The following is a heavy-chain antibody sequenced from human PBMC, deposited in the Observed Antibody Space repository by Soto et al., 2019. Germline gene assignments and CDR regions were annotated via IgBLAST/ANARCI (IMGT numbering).Heavy chain of an antibody. CDR1: GGSISSGDYY. Sequence: SETLSLTCTVSGGSISSGDYYWSWIRQPPGKGLEWIGYIYYSGSTYYNPSLKSRVTISVVTSKNQFSLKLSSVTAADTAVYYCARVLSEYDAFDIWGQGTMVTVSS. V-gene: IGHV4-30-4*01. CDR2: IYYSGST. CDR3: ARVLSEYDAFDI. J-gene: IGHJ3*02. D-gene: IGHD6-6*01.